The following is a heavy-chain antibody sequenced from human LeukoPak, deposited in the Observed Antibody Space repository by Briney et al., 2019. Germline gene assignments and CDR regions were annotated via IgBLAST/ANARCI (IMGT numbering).Heavy chain of an antibody. CDR2: ISYDGSNK. CDR3: ARERAYYYDS. Sequence: PGGSLRLSCAASGFTFSSYAMHWVRQAPGKGLEWVAVISYDGSNKYYADSVKGRFTISRDNSKNTLYLQMNSLRAEDTAVYYCARERAYYYDSWGQGTLVTVSS. D-gene: IGHD3-22*01. V-gene: IGHV3-30*04. CDR1: GFTFSSYA. J-gene: IGHJ4*02.